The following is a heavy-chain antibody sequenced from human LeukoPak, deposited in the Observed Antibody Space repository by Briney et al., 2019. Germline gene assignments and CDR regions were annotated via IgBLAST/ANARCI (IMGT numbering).Heavy chain of an antibody. CDR1: GFTFSYHW. CDR3: ANYTLASPPDY. J-gene: IGHJ4*02. D-gene: IGHD3-10*01. V-gene: IGHV3-7*03. CDR2: IKNDGAVK. Sequence: GGSLRLSCAASGFTFSYHWMTWVRQAPGKGLEWVANIKNDGAVKNYVDSVKGRFTISRDNAKNSLYLQMNSLRAEDTAMYYCANYTLASPPDYWGQGTLVTVSS.